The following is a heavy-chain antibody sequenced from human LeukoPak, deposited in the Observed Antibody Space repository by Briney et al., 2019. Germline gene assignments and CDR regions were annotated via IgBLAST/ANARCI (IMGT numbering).Heavy chain of an antibody. V-gene: IGHV1-8*02. Sequence: ASVKVSCKASGYTFTSYDINWVRQATGQGLEWMGWMNPNSGNTGYAQKFQGRVTMTTDTSTSTAYMELRSLRSDDTAVYYCARDGDDSSGYSLLNDAFDIWGQGTMVTVSS. J-gene: IGHJ3*02. CDR3: ARDGDDSSGYSLLNDAFDI. D-gene: IGHD3-22*01. CDR2: MNPNSGNT. CDR1: GYTFTSYD.